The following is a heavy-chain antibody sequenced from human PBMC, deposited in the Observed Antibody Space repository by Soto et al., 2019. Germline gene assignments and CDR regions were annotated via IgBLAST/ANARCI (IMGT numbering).Heavy chain of an antibody. D-gene: IGHD2-2*01. Sequence: LRLSCAASGFTFSSYAMHWVRQAPGKGLEWVAVISYDGSNKYYADSVKGRFTISRGNSKNTLYLQMNSLRAEDTAVYYCARGPSSLTRFDYWGQGTLVTVSS. CDR2: ISYDGSNK. J-gene: IGHJ4*02. V-gene: IGHV3-30-3*01. CDR3: ARGPSSLTRFDY. CDR1: GFTFSSYA.